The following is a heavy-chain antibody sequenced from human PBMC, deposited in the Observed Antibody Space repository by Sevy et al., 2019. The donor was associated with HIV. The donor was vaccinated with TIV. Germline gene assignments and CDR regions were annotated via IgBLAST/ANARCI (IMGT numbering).Heavy chain of an antibody. Sequence: GGSLRLSCAASGFTFSNYWMHWVRQDPGKGLVWVSRIDSDDGITSYADSVKGRFTISRDNAKKTLFLQMNSLRAEDTAVYYCARQYYYGSGRIFYYGMDVWGQGTTVTVSS. CDR3: ARQYYYGSGRIFYYGMDV. CDR1: GFTFSNYW. J-gene: IGHJ6*02. CDR2: IDSDDGIT. D-gene: IGHD3-10*01. V-gene: IGHV3-74*01.